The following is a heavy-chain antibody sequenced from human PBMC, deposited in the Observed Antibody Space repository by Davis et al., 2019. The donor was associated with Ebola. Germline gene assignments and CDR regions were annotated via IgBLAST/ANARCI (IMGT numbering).Heavy chain of an antibody. CDR3: ARRAFDNYYFDY. D-gene: IGHD1-1*01. CDR1: GLTFHQYW. J-gene: IGHJ4*02. Sequence: SLKLSCAASGLTFHQYWMRWVRQAPGKGLEWVANIKQDGSEKYYVDSVKGRFTFSRDNAKNSLHLQMDSLRAEDTAVYYCARRAFDNYYFDYWGQGTLVTVSS. CDR2: IKQDGSEK. V-gene: IGHV3-7*03.